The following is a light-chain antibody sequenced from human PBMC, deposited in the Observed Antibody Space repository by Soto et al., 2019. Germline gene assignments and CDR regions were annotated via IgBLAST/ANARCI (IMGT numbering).Light chain of an antibody. Sequence: DIVMTQTPLSSPVTLGQAASISCRSSQSLVHNDGNTYVSWFQQRPGQPPRLLIYKVSDRFSGVPNRFSGSVAGTDFTLTIMRLEAEDVGVDYCMQATQSPWTFGQGTKVEIK. CDR3: MQATQSPWT. CDR1: QSLVHNDGNTY. CDR2: KVS. J-gene: IGKJ1*01. V-gene: IGKV2-24*01.